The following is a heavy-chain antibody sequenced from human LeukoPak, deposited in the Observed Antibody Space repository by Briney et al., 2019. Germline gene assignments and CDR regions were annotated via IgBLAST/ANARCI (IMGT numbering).Heavy chain of an antibody. J-gene: IGHJ4*02. Sequence: SLRLSCTASGFTFGDYARSWFRQAPGKGREWVGFIRGKAYGATTEYAASGRGRFTIPRDDSKSIAYLQMNSLKTEDTAVYYCTRGRLGYSYGQSGIDYWGQGTLVTVSS. CDR2: IRGKAYGATT. V-gene: IGHV3-49*03. CDR3: TRGRLGYSYGQSGIDY. D-gene: IGHD5-18*01. CDR1: GFTFGDYA.